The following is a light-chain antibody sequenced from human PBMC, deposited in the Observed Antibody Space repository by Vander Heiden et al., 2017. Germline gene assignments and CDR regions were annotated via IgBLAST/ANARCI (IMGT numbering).Light chain of an antibody. V-gene: IGKV4-1*01. CDR1: QSVLYSSNNKNY. Sequence: DIVMTQSPDSLAVSLGERATINCKSSQSVLYSSNNKNYLAWYLQKPGQPPKLLIYWASTRESGVPDRFSGSGSGTDFTLTISSLQAEDVAVYYCQQDDSTSWTFGQGTKVEIK. CDR2: WAS. J-gene: IGKJ1*01. CDR3: QQDDSTSWT.